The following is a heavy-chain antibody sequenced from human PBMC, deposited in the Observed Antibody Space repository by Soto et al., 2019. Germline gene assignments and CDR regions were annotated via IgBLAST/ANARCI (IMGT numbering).Heavy chain of an antibody. D-gene: IGHD3-22*01. CDR3: ARTSYYDSSGYYPPEDY. CDR1: GGTFSSYA. J-gene: IGHJ4*02. Sequence: QVQLVQSGAEVKKPGSWVKVSCKASGGTFSSYAISWVRQAPGQGLEWMGGIIPIFGTANYAQKFQGRVTITADESTSTAYMELSSLRSEDTAVYYCARTSYYDSSGYYPPEDYWGQGTLVTVSS. CDR2: IIPIFGTA. V-gene: IGHV1-69*01.